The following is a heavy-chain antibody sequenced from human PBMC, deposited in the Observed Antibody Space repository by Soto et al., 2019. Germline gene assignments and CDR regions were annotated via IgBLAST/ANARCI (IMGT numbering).Heavy chain of an antibody. D-gene: IGHD2-21*02. V-gene: IGHV1-69*08. CDR3: AREQYGGDPMI. CDR1: GGTFSSYT. Sequence: QVQLVQSGAEVKKPGSSVKVSCKASGGTFSSYTISWVRQCAGQGLEWMGRIIPILGIANYAQKFQGRVTITADKSTSTAYMELSSLRSEDTAVYYCAREQYGGDPMIWGQGTLVTVSS. CDR2: IIPILGIA. J-gene: IGHJ4*02.